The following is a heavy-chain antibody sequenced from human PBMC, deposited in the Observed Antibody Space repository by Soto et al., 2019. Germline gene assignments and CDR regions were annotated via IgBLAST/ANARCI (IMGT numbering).Heavy chain of an antibody. V-gene: IGHV4-4*07. CDR2: IYTSGST. J-gene: IGHJ6*02. CDR3: ARGGPGVMDV. Sequence: SQTLSLTCTVSGGSISSYYWSCIRQPAGKGLEWIGLIYTSGSTNYNPSLKSRVTMSVDTSKNQFSLKLSSVTAADTAVYYCARGGPGVMDVWAQGTTVTVSS. D-gene: IGHD3-10*01. CDR1: GGSISSYY.